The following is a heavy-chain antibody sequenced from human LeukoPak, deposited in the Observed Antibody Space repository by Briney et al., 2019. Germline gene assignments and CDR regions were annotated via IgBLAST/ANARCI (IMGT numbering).Heavy chain of an antibody. Sequence: PGGSLRLSCTTSGLRFSRYNFNWVRQVPGKGLEWLSYISTTSETIFYGDSVKGRFNISRDNAKNLLYLQMNSLRAEDTAVYFCATYHDTTGYFKEAFEMWGQGTFVTVSP. CDR3: ATYHDTTGYFKEAFEM. CDR1: GLRFSRYN. CDR2: ISTTSETI. V-gene: IGHV3-48*01. J-gene: IGHJ3*02. D-gene: IGHD3-22*01.